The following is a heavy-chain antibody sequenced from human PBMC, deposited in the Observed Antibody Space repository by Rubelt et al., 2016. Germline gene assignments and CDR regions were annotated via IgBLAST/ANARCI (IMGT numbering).Heavy chain of an antibody. CDR2: INHSGST. V-gene: IGHV4-34*01. J-gene: IGHJ6*02. D-gene: IGHD2-8*01. CDR1: GGSFSGYY. CDR3: ARHRLLMVYARYYYYGMDV. Sequence: QVQLQQWGAGLLKPSETLSLTCAVYGGSFSGYYWSWIRQPPGKGLEWIEEINHSGSTNYNPSLKSRVTISADTSKNQFSLKLSSVTAADTAVYYCARHRLLMVYARYYYYGMDVWGQGTTVTVSS.